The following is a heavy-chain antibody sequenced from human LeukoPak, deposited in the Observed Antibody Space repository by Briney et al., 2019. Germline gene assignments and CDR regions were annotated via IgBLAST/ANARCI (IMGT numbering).Heavy chain of an antibody. Sequence: KTSETLSLTCAVYGGSFGGYYWSWIRQPPGKGLEWIGEINHSGSTNYNPSLKSRVTISVDTSKNQFSLKLSSVTAADTAVYYCARGNYYFDYWGQGTLVTVSS. D-gene: IGHD1-1*01. CDR3: ARGNYYFDY. V-gene: IGHV4-34*01. CDR2: INHSGST. CDR1: GGSFGGYY. J-gene: IGHJ4*02.